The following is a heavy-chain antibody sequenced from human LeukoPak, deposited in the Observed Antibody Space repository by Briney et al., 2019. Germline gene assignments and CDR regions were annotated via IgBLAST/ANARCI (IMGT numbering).Heavy chain of an antibody. J-gene: IGHJ6*03. V-gene: IGHV3-23*01. CDR2: VSGSGGST. D-gene: IGHD3-10*01. Sequence: GGTLRLSCAASGFTFSSYGMSWVRQAPGKGLEWVSAVSGSGGSTYYADSVKGRFTISRDNSKNTLYLQMNSLRAEDTAVYYCAKGVNTMVRGVDYYYYYMDVWGKGTTVTISS. CDR3: AKGVNTMVRGVDYYYYYMDV. CDR1: GFTFSSYG.